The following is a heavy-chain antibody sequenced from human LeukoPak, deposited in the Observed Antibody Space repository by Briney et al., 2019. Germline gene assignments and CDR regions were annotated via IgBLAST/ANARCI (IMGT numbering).Heavy chain of an antibody. D-gene: IGHD2-15*01. CDR1: GGSISSYY. CDR3: ARLDCSGGSCYSGYFDY. J-gene: IGHJ4*02. CDR2: IYYSGST. Sequence: PSETLSLTCTVSGGSISSYYWSWIRHPPAKGLEWIGYIYYSGSTNYNPSLKSRVTISVDTSKNQFSLKLSSVTAADTAVYYCARLDCSGGSCYSGYFDYWGQGTLVTVSS. V-gene: IGHV4-59*08.